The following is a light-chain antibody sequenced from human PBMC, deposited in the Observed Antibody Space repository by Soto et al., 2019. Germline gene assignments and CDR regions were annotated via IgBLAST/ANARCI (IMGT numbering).Light chain of an antibody. J-gene: IGLJ1*01. CDR1: SSDVGGYNY. CDR3: SSYTSSTSLDV. CDR2: EVS. Sequence: QSALTQPASVSGSPGQSITISCTGTSSDVGGYNYVSWYQQHPGKAPKLMIYEVSNRPSGVSIRFSGSKSGSTASLTISGLQAEDEADYYCSSYTSSTSLDVFGTGTKVTV. V-gene: IGLV2-14*01.